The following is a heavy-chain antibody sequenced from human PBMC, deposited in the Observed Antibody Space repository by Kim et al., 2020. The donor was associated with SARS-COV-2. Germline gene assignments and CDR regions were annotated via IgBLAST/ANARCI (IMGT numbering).Heavy chain of an antibody. CDR1: GFTFSSYA. J-gene: IGHJ3*01. CDR3: ARGGWSGLNDAFDL. CDR2: ISYDGSNK. V-gene: IGHV3-30-3*01. D-gene: IGHD3-3*01. Sequence: GGSLRLSCAASGFTFSSYAMHWVRQAPGKGLEWVAVISYDGSNKYYADSVKGRFTISRDNSKNTLYLQMNSLRAEDTAVYYCARGGWSGLNDAFDLWGQGTMVTVSS.